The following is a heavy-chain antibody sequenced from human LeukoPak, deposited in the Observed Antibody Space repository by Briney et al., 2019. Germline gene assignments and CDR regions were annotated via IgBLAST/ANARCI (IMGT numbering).Heavy chain of an antibody. V-gene: IGHV1-69*13. J-gene: IGHJ4*02. CDR1: GGTLSSYA. D-gene: IGHD2-2*01. Sequence: SVKVSCKASGGTLSSYAISWVRQAPGQGLEWMGGIIPIFGTANYAQKFQGRVTITADESTSTAYMELSSLRSEDTAVYYCARARDAFIVVVPAAIAYWGQGTLVTVSS. CDR3: ARARDAFIVVVPAAIAY. CDR2: IIPIFGTA.